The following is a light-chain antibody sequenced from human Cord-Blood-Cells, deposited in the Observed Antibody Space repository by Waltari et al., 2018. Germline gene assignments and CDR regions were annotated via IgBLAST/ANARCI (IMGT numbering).Light chain of an antibody. J-gene: IGLJ2*01. Sequence: QYALTQPAPVYGSPGPSLTISCTGTSSDDGGYNYVSRYQQHPGKAPKLMIYEFSIRPSGVSNRFSGSKSGNTDSLTISGLQAEDEADYYCSSYTSSSTVVFGGGTKLTVL. CDR3: SSYTSSSTVV. CDR2: EFS. V-gene: IGLV2-14*01. CDR1: SSDDGGYNY.